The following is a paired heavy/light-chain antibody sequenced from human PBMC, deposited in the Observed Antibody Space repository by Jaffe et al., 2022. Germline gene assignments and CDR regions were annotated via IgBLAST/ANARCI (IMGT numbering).Light chain of an antibody. J-gene: IGLJ2*01. CDR3: CSYATGYTLV. CDR2: DVI. Sequence: QSALTQPRSVSGSPGQSVTISCTGTSSDVGGYDSVSWYQQHPGKAPKLMIYDVIKRPSRVPDRFSGSKSDYTASLTISGLQTEDEADYYCCSYATGYTLVFGGGTKLTVL. V-gene: IGLV2-11*01. CDR1: SSDVGGYDS.
Heavy chain of an antibody. J-gene: IGHJ4*02. CDR1: GVSVSTSGSF. CDR3: ARQGSDYYGSWTYYGLKTPFEY. D-gene: IGHD3-10*01. Sequence: QLQLQESGPGLVKPSETLSLTCTVSGVSVSTSGSFWGWIRQPPGKGLEWIGSFYYSGSTYSNPSLRSRVAISVDTSKNQFFLRLSSVTAADTAVYYCARQGSDYYGSWTYYGLKTPFEYWGPGTLVAVSS. V-gene: IGHV4-39*01. CDR2: FYYSGST.